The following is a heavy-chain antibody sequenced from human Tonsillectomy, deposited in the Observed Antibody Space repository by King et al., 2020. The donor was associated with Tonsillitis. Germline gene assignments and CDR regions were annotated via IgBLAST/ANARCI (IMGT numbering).Heavy chain of an antibody. Sequence: VQLVESGAEVKKPGASVKVSCKASGYTFTVYSISWVRQAPGQGLEWMGWISGYNGKTNYAEKFRGRVTMTTDTSTSTAYMELRSLRSDDTAVYYCVRDEIVGVTHTHIFDYWGRGTLVIVSS. CDR3: VRDEIVGVTHTHIFDY. D-gene: IGHD1-26*01. J-gene: IGHJ4*02. CDR2: ISGYNGKT. V-gene: IGHV1-18*01. CDR1: GYTFTVYS.